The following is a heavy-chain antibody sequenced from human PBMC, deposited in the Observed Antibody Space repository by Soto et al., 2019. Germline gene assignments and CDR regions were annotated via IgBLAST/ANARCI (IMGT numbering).Heavy chain of an antibody. D-gene: IGHD3-22*01. CDR1: GDSIRNSNYY. Sequence: PSETLSLTCTVSGDSIRNSNYYCGWIRQPPGKGLEWIANIYYSGITYYNPSLKSRVAISVDTSKNQFSLKLSSVTAADTAIYYCARSNSGYYKWFDPWGQGTLVTVS. CDR2: IYYSGIT. CDR3: ARSNSGYYKWFDP. J-gene: IGHJ5*02. V-gene: IGHV4-39*01.